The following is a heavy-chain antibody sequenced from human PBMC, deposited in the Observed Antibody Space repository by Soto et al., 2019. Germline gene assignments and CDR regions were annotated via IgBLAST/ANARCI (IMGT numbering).Heavy chain of an antibody. D-gene: IGHD3-3*01. CDR2: INPATGAA. Sequence: QLHLVQSGAVVKKPGASVTVSCSASGYPVTAYYMHWVRQAPGRGLEWMGGINPATGAAKYTQTLQGRVTMTRDTSTSTVFMELSGLTSEDTAVFYWARGGGVGVAGSAAFDMWGQWTLVTVSS. CDR3: ARGGGVGVAGSAAFDM. V-gene: IGHV1-2*02. J-gene: IGHJ3*02. CDR1: GYPVTAYY.